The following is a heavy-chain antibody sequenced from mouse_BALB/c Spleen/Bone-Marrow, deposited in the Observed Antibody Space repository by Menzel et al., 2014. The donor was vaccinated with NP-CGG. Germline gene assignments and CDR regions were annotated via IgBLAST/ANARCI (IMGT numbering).Heavy chain of an antibody. CDR2: IVPANGNT. D-gene: IGHD2-4*01. V-gene: IGHV14-3*02. Sequence: EVKLQESGAELVKPGASVKLSCTTSGSNIKDTYMHWVKLRPEQGLEWIGRIVPANGNTKYAPKFQGKATITADTSSNTAYLQLSSLTSEDTAVYFCASYDYGYYFDYWGQGTTLTVSS. J-gene: IGHJ2*01. CDR1: GSNIKDTY. CDR3: ASYDYGYYFDY.